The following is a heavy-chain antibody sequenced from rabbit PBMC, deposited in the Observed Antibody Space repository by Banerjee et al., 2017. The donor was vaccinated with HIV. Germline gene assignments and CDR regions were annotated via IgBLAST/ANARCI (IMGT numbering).Heavy chain of an antibody. CDR1: GFDLSSSYY. J-gene: IGHJ4*01. D-gene: IGHD2-1*01. CDR3: ARDPSVDDYGDSLYYFDL. V-gene: IGHV1S40*01. Sequence: QSLEESGGGLVQPEGSLTLTCKVAGFDLSSSYYMCWVRQAPGKGLEWGACIYASSSSTWVASWAKGRFAISKTSSTTVTLQMTSLTAADTATYFCARDPSVDDYGDSLYYFDLWGPGTLVTVS. CDR2: IYASSSST.